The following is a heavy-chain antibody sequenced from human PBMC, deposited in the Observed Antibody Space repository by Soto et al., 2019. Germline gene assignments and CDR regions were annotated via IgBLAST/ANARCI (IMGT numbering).Heavy chain of an antibody. Sequence: DVQLLESGGGLVQPEGSLRLSCAASGFTFSSYAMGWVRQGPGKGLEWVAVVSIGGSTHYADSVRGRFTISRDNSMNTLSLQRNSRSAEDTAVYFCAKSRGVGGHFDYWGQGALVTVSS. CDR2: VSIGGST. CDR1: GFTFSSYA. J-gene: IGHJ4*02. CDR3: AKSRGVGGHFDY. V-gene: IGHV3-23*01. D-gene: IGHD2-8*02.